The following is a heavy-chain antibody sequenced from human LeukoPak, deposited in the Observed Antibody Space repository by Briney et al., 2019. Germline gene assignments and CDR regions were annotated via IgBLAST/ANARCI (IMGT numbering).Heavy chain of an antibody. CDR1: GYSFTSYW. Sequence: GESLKISCKGSGYSFTSYWIGWVRQMPGKGLEWMGIIYPGDSDTRYSPSFQGQVTISADKSISTAYLQWSSLKASDTAMYHCARLVPLVGWLVAPNWFDPWGQGTLVTVSS. CDR3: ARLVPLVGWLVAPNWFDP. J-gene: IGHJ5*02. D-gene: IGHD3-22*01. V-gene: IGHV5-51*01. CDR2: IYPGDSDT.